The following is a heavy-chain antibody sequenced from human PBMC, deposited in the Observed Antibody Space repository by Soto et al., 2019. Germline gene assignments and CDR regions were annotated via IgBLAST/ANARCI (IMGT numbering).Heavy chain of an antibody. CDR1: GFNFSSYW. D-gene: IGHD1-26*01. CDR2: INSDGSST. CDR3: ARGGSLNWYFDL. V-gene: IGHV3-74*01. J-gene: IGHJ2*01. Sequence: EVQLVESGGGLVQPGGSLRLSCAASGFNFSSYWMHWVRQAPGKGLVWVSRINSDGSSTSYADSVKGRFTISRDNAKNTLYLQMNSLRAEHTAVYYCARGGSLNWYFDLWGRGTLVTVSS.